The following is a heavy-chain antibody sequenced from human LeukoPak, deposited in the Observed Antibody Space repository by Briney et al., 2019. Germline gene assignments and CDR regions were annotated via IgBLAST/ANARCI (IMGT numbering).Heavy chain of an antibody. CDR1: GGSISSSYW. CDR2: VYHSGST. Sequence: SETLSLTCAVSGGSISSSYWWSWVRQPPGKGLEWIGEVYHSGSTYYNPSLKSRLTISIDMSKNQFSLKLNSVTAADTAVYYCAREMYDSGGYRVSYFDYWGQGTLVTVSS. V-gene: IGHV4-4*02. D-gene: IGHD3-22*01. CDR3: AREMYDSGGYRVSYFDY. J-gene: IGHJ4*02.